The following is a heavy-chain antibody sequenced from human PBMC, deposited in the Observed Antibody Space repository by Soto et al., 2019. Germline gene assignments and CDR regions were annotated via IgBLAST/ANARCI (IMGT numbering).Heavy chain of an antibody. J-gene: IGHJ6*02. CDR1: GGSFSGYY. CDR2: INHSGST. V-gene: IGHV4-34*01. CDR3: TTQGFGILHGLVDV. D-gene: IGHD3-10*01. Sequence: SETLSLTCAVYGGSFSGYYWSWIRQPPGKGLEWIGEINHSGSTNYNPSLKSRVTISVDTSKNQFSLKLSSVTAADTAIYYCTTQGFGILHGLVDVWGQGTTVTVSS.